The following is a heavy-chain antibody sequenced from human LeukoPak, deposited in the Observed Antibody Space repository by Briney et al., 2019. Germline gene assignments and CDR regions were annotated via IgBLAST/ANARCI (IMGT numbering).Heavy chain of an antibody. CDR1: GFTFSSYA. Sequence: PGGSLRLSCAASGFTFSSYAMHWVRQAPGKGLEWVAVISYDGSNKYYADSVKGRFTISRDNSKNTLYLQMNSLRAEDTAEYYCAREVATDGIYFDYWGQGTLVTVSS. CDR2: ISYDGSNK. V-gene: IGHV3-30-3*01. CDR3: AREVATDGIYFDY. D-gene: IGHD5-12*01. J-gene: IGHJ4*02.